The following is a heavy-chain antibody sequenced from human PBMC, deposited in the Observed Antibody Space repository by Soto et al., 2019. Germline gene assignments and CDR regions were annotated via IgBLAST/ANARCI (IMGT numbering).Heavy chain of an antibody. CDR2: INPKSGGT. CDR3: ARGDSTDCSNGVCSFFYNHDMDV. V-gene: IGHV1-2*04. Sequence: ASVKVSCKASGYSFTDDHIHWVRQAPGQGLEWLGRINPKSGGTSTAQKFQGWVTMTTDTSISTASMELTRLTSDDTAIYYCARGDSTDCSNGVCSFFYNHDMDVWGQGTTVTVSS. CDR1: GYSFTDDH. D-gene: IGHD2-8*01. J-gene: IGHJ6*02.